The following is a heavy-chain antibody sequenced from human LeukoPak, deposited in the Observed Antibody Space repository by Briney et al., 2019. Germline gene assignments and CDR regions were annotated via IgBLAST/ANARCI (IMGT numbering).Heavy chain of an antibody. CDR3: ARVPYGSGTYTDY. CDR1: GFTFSSYS. J-gene: IGHJ4*02. D-gene: IGHD3-10*01. CDR2: ITYDGSDK. V-gene: IGHV3-30*03. Sequence: PGGSLRLSCAASGFTFSSYSMNWVRQAPGKGLEWVAVITYDGSDKYYADSVKGRFTISRGNSKNTVYLQMNSLRAEDTAVYYCARVPYGSGTYTDYWGRGTLVTVSS.